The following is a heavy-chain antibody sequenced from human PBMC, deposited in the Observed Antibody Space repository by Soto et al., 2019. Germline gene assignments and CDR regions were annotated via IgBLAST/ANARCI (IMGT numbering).Heavy chain of an antibody. CDR2: IDWDDDK. Sequence: GAAPVYAARTLAQNCSFSGFSLSTNGKCVGWFRQPPGKALEWLARIDWDDDKYYNISRKTRLTISKDPSKDQVVLTMTNMHPVDTGTYYCARRAWTSVTTGAYDIWGQGTMVTVSS. J-gene: IGHJ3*02. CDR3: ARRAWTSVTTGAYDI. D-gene: IGHD4-17*01. V-gene: IGHV2-70*11. CDR1: GFSLSTNGKC.